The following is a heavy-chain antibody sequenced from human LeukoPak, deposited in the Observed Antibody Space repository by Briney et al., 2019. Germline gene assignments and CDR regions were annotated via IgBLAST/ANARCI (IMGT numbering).Heavy chain of an antibody. D-gene: IGHD5-12*01. Sequence: ASVKVSCKASGDTFTSYGISWVRQAPGKGLEWMGWISAYNGNTNYAQKLQGRVTMTTDTSTSTAYMELRSLRSDDTAVYYCARDWRGYSGYNYWGQGTLVTVSS. CDR3: ARDWRGYSGYNY. J-gene: IGHJ4*02. CDR2: ISAYNGNT. V-gene: IGHV1-18*01. CDR1: GDTFTSYG.